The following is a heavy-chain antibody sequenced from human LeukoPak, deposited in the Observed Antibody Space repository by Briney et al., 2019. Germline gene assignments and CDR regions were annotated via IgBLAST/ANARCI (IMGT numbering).Heavy chain of an antibody. D-gene: IGHD1-26*01. CDR2: VHYSGST. Sequence: SETLSLTCTVSGGSISNYCWSWIRQPPGKGLEWIGYVHYSGSTNYNPSLKSRLSVSVDTSMNQFSLQLSSVTAADTAVYYCARHSRTYYDFDYWGQGTLVTVSS. V-gene: IGHV4-59*08. CDR1: GGSISNYC. CDR3: ARHSRTYYDFDY. J-gene: IGHJ4*02.